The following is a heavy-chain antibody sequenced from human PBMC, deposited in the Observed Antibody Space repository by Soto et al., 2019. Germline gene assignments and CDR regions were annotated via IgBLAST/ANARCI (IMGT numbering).Heavy chain of an antibody. J-gene: IGHJ6*02. V-gene: IGHV3-21*01. CDR1: GFTSSSYS. Sequence: GGSLRLSCAASGFTSSSYSMDWVRQAPGKGPEWVSSISSSSTYIHYADSVKGRFTISRDNAKNSLYLQMNSLSAEDTAVYYCASQTSGYYYYGMDVWGQGTTVTVSS. CDR3: ASQTSGYYYYGMDV. CDR2: ISSSSTYI.